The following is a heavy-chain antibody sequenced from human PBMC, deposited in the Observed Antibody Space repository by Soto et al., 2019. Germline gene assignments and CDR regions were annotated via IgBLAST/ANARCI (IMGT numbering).Heavy chain of an antibody. J-gene: IGHJ4*02. CDR1: GGSISSGDYY. CDR3: ARSEAGLYSGYVDY. Sequence: SETLSLTCTVSGGSISSGDYYWSGIRHPPGKGLEWIGYIYYSGSTYYNPSLKSRVTISVDTSKNQFSLKLSSVTAADTAVYYCARSEAGLYSGYVDYWGQGTLVTVSS. CDR2: IYYSGST. D-gene: IGHD5-12*01. V-gene: IGHV4-30-4*01.